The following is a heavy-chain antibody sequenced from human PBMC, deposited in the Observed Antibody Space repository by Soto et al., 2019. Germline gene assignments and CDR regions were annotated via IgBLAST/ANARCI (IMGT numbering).Heavy chain of an antibody. D-gene: IGHD4-17*01. CDR1: GYTFATST. V-gene: IGHV1-18*01. Sequence: QLQLVQSGPEAKEPGASVKVSCKASGYTFATSTISWLGQAPGQGPEWMGWIKAYGGNTNYAQKLQGRLTMTTDTSTSTAYMELSSLTTVGTAIYYCAIAEYGDDDYWGQGTLVTVSS. CDR3: AIAEYGDDDY. CDR2: IKAYGGNT. J-gene: IGHJ4*02.